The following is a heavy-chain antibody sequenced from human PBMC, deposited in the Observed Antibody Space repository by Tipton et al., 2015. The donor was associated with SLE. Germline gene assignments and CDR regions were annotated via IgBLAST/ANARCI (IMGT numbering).Heavy chain of an antibody. CDR2: IKPDGREI. CDR3: ARDGSGWSIN. CDR1: GFSFSSSW. V-gene: IGHV3-7*01. Sequence: GSLRLSCAASGFSFSSSWMSRLRQAPGKGLEWVANIKPDGREIYYVDSVKGRFTISRDNAKTSLYLQMDSLSVEDTAVYYCARDGSGWSINWGQGTLVTVSS. J-gene: IGHJ4*02. D-gene: IGHD6-19*01.